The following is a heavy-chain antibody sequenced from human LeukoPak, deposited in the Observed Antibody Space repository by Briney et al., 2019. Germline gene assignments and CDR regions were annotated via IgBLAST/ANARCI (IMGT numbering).Heavy chain of an antibody. V-gene: IGHV3-23*01. CDR3: AKDAAGSVYYYDSSGYYKK. CDR2: ISGSGGST. CDR1: GFTVSSNY. J-gene: IGHJ4*02. D-gene: IGHD3-22*01. Sequence: PGGSLRLSCAASGFTVSSNYMSWVRQAPGKGLEWVSAISGSGGSTYYADSVKGRFTISRDNSKNTLYLQMNSLRAEDTAVYYCAKDAAGSVYYYDSSGYYKKWGQGTLVTVSS.